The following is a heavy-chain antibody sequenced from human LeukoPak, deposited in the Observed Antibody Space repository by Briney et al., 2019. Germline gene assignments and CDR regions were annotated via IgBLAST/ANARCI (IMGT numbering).Heavy chain of an antibody. D-gene: IGHD2-15*01. CDR2: ISSVSSYI. CDR3: AKSPVTPCSGAYCYPVDC. Sequence: GGSLSLFCAASGFTYSSDSMKWVRQAPGEGLGWVSSISSVSSYIYYADSVKDRFTIYRDNAKNSLYLQMNGLRAEDPSISLCAKSPVTPCSGAYCYPVDCWSQGTLVTVPS. V-gene: IGHV3-21*01. J-gene: IGHJ4*02. CDR1: GFTYSSDS.